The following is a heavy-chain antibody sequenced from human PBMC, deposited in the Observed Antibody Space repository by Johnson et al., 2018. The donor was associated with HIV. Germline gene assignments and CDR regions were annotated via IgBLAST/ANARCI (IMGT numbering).Heavy chain of an antibody. CDR2: ISYDGSNK. V-gene: IGHV3-30*18. CDR3: AKEVATRGIVGARGAFDI. J-gene: IGHJ3*02. CDR1: GFPFSSYG. Sequence: VQLVESGGGVVQPGRSLRLSCAASGFPFSSYGMHWVRQAPGKGLEWVAVISYDGSNKYYADSVKGRFIISRDNSKNTLYLQVNSLRTEDTALYYCAKEVATRGIVGARGAFDIWGQGTMVTVSS. D-gene: IGHD1-26*01.